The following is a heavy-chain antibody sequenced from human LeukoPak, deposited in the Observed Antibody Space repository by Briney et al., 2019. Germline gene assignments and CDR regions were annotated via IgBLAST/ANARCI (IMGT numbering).Heavy chain of an antibody. J-gene: IGHJ6*02. V-gene: IGHV3-7*03. CDR2: VNRDGSET. CDR3: ARNNGMDV. Sequence: SGGSLRLSCAASGFALSSHWMTWVRQVPGRGPEWVANVNRDGSETYYLDSVKDRFTISKDNAKNSLYLQMNSLRAEDTALYHCARNNGMDVWGQGTTVIVSS. CDR1: GFALSSHW.